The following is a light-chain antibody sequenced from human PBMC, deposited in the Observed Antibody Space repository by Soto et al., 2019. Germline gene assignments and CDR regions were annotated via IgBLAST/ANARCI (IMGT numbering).Light chain of an antibody. J-gene: IGKJ4*01. CDR2: DAS. CDR1: QSFRGL. Sequence: EVVLTQSPVTLSLSPGERATLSCRASQSFRGLLAWYQQKPGQAPRLLIYDASTRATGVPARFSGSGSGTEFTLTINSLQSEDFAVYYCQRYNNWPLTFGGGTKVDIK. CDR3: QRYNNWPLT. V-gene: IGKV3-15*01.